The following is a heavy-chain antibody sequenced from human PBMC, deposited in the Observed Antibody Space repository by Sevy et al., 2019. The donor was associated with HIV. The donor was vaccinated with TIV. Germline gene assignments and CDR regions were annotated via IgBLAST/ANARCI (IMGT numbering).Heavy chain of an antibody. CDR1: RGSFTGYY. CDR3: ARGVGNSYGYDPDY. J-gene: IGHJ4*02. D-gene: IGHD5-18*01. CDR2: INHSGST. V-gene: IGHV4-34*01. Sequence: SETLSLTCAVYRGSFTGYYWSWIRQPPGKGLEWIGEINHSGSTTYNQSLKSRVTISVDTSKNQFSLRLTSVTAADTAVYYCARGVGNSYGYDPDYWGQGTLVTVSS.